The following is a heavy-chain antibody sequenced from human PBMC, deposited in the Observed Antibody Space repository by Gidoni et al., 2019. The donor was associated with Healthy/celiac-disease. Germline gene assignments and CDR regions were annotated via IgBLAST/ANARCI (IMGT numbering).Heavy chain of an antibody. V-gene: IGHV3-49*03. CDR1: GFTFGDYA. CDR3: TRAIYCSSTSCPIPYYFDY. D-gene: IGHD2-2*01. CDR2: IRSKAYGGTT. J-gene: IGHJ4*02. Sequence: EVQLVESGGGLVQPGRSLRLSCTASGFTFGDYAMSWFRQAPGKGLEWVGFIRSKAYGGTTEEAASVKGRFTISRDDSKCIAYLQMNSLKTEDTAVYYCTRAIYCSSTSCPIPYYFDYWGQGTLVTVSS.